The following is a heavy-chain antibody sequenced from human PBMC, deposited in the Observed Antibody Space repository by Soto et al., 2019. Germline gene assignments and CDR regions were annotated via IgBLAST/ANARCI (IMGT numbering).Heavy chain of an antibody. J-gene: IGHJ6*02. CDR1: GFTFSSYS. V-gene: IGHV3-48*02. D-gene: IGHD5-12*01. Sequence: PGGSLRLSCAASGFTFSSYSMNWVRQAPGKGLEWVSYISSSSSTIYYADSVKGRFTISRGNAKNSLYLQMNSLRDEDTAVYYCARDRAGSGYDRGRYYYYGMDVWGQGTTVTVSS. CDR2: ISSSSSTI. CDR3: ARDRAGSGYDRGRYYYYGMDV.